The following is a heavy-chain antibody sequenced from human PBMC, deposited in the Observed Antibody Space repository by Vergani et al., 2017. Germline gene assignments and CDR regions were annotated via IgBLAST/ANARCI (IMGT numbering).Heavy chain of an antibody. CDR3: ARGDYGILTGYGY. CDR1: GYTFSNYY. CDR2: INPSGGHI. D-gene: IGHD3-9*01. V-gene: IGHV1-46*03. Sequence: QVQVVQSGAEVKNSGASVKVSCKTSGYTFSNYYMRWVRQAPGQGLEWMGIINPSGGHINYAQKFQGRVTMTRDTSTSTVYMALSSLRSEATAIYYCARGDYGILTGYGYWVQGVMVTVSA. J-gene: IGHJ4*02.